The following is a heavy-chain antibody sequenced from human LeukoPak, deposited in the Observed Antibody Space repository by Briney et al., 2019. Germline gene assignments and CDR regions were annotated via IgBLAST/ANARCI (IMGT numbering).Heavy chain of an antibody. CDR1: GYTFTSYD. D-gene: IGHD5-12*01. Sequence: GASVKVSCKASGYTFTSYDINWVRQATGQGLEWMGWMNPNSGNTGYAQKFQGRVTMTRNTSISTAYMELSSLRSEDTAVYYCARHGYDWNWFDPWGQGTLVTVSS. J-gene: IGHJ5*02. CDR2: MNPNSGNT. CDR3: ARHGYDWNWFDP. V-gene: IGHV1-8*01.